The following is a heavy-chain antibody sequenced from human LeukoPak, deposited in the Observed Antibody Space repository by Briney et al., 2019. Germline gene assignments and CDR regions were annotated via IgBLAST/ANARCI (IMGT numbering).Heavy chain of an antibody. CDR2: INPNSGGT. V-gene: IGHV1-2*02. J-gene: IGHJ4*02. D-gene: IGHD4-4*01. Sequence: ASVKVSCKASGGTFSSYAISWVRQAPGQGLEWMGWINPNSGGTNYAQKFQGRVTMTRDTSISTAYMELSRLRSDDTAVYYCARATGPYDYFDYWGQGTLVTVSS. CDR1: GGTFSSYA. CDR3: ARATGPYDYFDY.